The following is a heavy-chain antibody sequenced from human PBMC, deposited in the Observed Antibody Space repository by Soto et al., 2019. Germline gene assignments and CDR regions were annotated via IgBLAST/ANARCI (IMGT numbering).Heavy chain of an antibody. CDR1: GGTFSTYT. J-gene: IGHJ4*02. D-gene: IGHD2-21*02. CDR2: INAGNGNT. Sequence: ASVKVSCKASGGTFSTYTSSWVRQAPGQRLEWMGRINAGNGNTKYSQKFQGRVTITRDTSASTAYMELSSLRSEDTAVYYCARAWVVVTAPDYWGQGTLVTVS. CDR3: ARAWVVVTAPDY. V-gene: IGHV1-3*01.